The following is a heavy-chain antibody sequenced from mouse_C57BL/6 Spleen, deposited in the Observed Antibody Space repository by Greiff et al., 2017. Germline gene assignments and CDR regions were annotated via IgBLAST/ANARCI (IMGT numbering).Heavy chain of an antibody. D-gene: IGHD3-2*02. Sequence: VQLQQSGAELVKPGASVKISCKASGYAFSSYRMNWVKQRPGKGLEWIGQIYPGDGDTNYNGKFKGKATLTAGESSSTSYMQLKSLTSEDAAVYFCARVKRRLPYAMDYWGQGTSVTVSS. J-gene: IGHJ4*01. CDR1: GYAFSSYR. CDR2: IYPGDGDT. CDR3: ARVKRRLPYAMDY. V-gene: IGHV1-80*01.